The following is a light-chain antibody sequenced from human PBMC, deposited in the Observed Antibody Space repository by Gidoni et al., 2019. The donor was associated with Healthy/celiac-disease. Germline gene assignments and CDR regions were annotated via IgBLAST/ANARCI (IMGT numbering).Light chain of an antibody. CDR3: QKYNSAPPLT. V-gene: IGKV1-27*01. Sequence: DIQMTQSPSSLSASVGDRVTITCRASQGISNYLAWYQQKPGKVPKLLIYADSPLQSGVPPRFSGSGSGTDFTLTISSLQPEDVATYYCQKYNSAPPLTFGGGTKVEIK. J-gene: IGKJ4*01. CDR1: QGISNY. CDR2: ADS.